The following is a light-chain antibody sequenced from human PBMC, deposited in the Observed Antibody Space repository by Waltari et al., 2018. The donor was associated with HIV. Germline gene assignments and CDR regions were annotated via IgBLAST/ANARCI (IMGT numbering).Light chain of an antibody. J-gene: IGKJ4*01. V-gene: IGKV1-16*01. Sequence: DTQMTQSPASLSASVGDRVTITCRASLGIGIYLAWLQQKPGKAPKSLIYEASRLQSGVPSRFSGTKSGRDFTRTISSLQPEDSATYYCQQYDTYPQTFGGGTKVEV. CDR2: EAS. CDR1: LGIGIY. CDR3: QQYDTYPQT.